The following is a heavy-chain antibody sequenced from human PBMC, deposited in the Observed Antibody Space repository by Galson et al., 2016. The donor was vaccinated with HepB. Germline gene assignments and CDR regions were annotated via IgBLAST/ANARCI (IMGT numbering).Heavy chain of an antibody. CDR2: TSGSGGST. D-gene: IGHD2-15*01. Sequence: SLRLSCAASGFTFSSYAMSWVRQAPGKGLEWVSATSGSGGSTYYADSVKGRFTISRDNSKNTLYLQMNSLRAEDTAVYYCTTVGYCSGGSCYSGLDYWGQGTLVTVSS. CDR1: GFTFSSYA. CDR3: TTVGYCSGGSCYSGLDY. V-gene: IGHV3-23*01. J-gene: IGHJ4*02.